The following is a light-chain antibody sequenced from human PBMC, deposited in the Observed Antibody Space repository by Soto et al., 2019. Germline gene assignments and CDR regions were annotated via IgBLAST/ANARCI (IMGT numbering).Light chain of an antibody. CDR1: SSDVRSYNL. J-gene: IGLJ3*02. CDR3: CSYAGSSTWV. Sequence: QSALTQPASVSGSPGQSITISCTGTSSDVRSYNLVSWYQQHPAKAPKLMIYEGSKRPSGVSNRFSGSKSGNTASLTISGLQAEDEADYYCCSYAGSSTWVFVGGTKLTVL. V-gene: IGLV2-23*01. CDR2: EGS.